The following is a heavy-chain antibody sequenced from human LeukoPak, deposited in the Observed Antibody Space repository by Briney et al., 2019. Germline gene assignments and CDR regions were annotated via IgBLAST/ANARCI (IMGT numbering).Heavy chain of an antibody. CDR1: RYTFTGYY. CDR3: ARSTPNDYYYYYMDV. Sequence: VASVKGSCKASRYTFTGYYMHWVRQAPGQGLEWMGWINPNSGGTNYAQKFQGRVTMTTDTSTSTAYMELRSLRSDDTAVYFCARSTPNDYYYYYMDVWGKGTTVTISS. V-gene: IGHV1-2*02. J-gene: IGHJ6*03. CDR2: INPNSGGT.